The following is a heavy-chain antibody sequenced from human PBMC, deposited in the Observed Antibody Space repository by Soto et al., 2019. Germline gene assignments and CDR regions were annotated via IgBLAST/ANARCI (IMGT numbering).Heavy chain of an antibody. CDR3: ARAPPYSAYGMDV. D-gene: IGHD1-26*01. CDR2: IYTNWRT. CDR1: CGSISSYY. V-gene: IGHV4-4*07. Sequence: SETLSLTCTVSCGSISSYYWTWIWQLAGKGLEWIGRIYTNWRTNYNPSLKSRVTMSVDTAKNQFSRKLSSVTAADTDVYYCARAPPYSAYGMDVWGQGTTVTVSS. J-gene: IGHJ6*02.